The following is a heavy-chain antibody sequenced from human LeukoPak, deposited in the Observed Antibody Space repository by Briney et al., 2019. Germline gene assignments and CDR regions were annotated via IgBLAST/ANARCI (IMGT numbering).Heavy chain of an antibody. J-gene: IGHJ4*02. CDR2: IYYSGST. CDR1: GGSLSPFY. V-gene: IGHV4-59*12. CDR3: ASTISYYYDSDGYPSYYFDY. Sequence: SETLSLTCTVSGGSLSPFYWSWIRQPPGKGLEWIGYIYYSGSTDYNPSLKSRVTISVDTSKNQFSLKLSSVTAADTAVYFCASTISYYYDSDGYPSYYFDYWGQGALVPVSS. D-gene: IGHD3-22*01.